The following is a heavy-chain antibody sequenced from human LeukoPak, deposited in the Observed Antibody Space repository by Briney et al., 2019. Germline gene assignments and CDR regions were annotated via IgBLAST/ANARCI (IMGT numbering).Heavy chain of an antibody. D-gene: IGHD2-21*02. J-gene: IGHJ4*02. CDR2: IYYSGST. CDR3: ASRTAYYGGDCPPGPADY. Sequence: PSETLSLTCTVSGGSISSSSYYWGWLRQRPGTGLEGSGSIYYSGSTYYNPSLKSRVTISVDTSKNQFSLKLSSVTAADTAVYYCASRTAYYGGDCPPGPADYWGQGTLATVYS. V-gene: IGHV4-39*01. CDR1: GGSISSSSYY.